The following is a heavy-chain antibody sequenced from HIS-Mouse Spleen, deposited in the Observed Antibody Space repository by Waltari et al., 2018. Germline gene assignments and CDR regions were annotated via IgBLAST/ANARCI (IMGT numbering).Heavy chain of an antibody. CDR2: IYYSGST. CDR3: AREIPYSSSWYDWYFDL. J-gene: IGHJ2*01. Sequence: QLQLQESGPGLVKPSETLSLTCTVSGGSIRSSSYHWRWIRQPPGKGLEWIGSIYYSGSTYYNPSLKSRVTISVDTSKNQFSLKLSSVTAADTAVYYCAREIPYSSSWYDWYFDLWGRGTLVTVSS. CDR1: GGSIRSSSYH. D-gene: IGHD6-13*01. V-gene: IGHV4-39*07.